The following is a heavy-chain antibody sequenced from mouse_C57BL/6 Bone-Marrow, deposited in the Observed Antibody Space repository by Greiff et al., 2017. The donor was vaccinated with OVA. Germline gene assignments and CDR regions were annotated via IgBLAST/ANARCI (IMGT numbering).Heavy chain of an antibody. CDR3: TAYYSNNCAIDY. V-gene: IGHV6-3*01. J-gene: IGHJ4*01. D-gene: IGHD2-5*01. Sequence: EVKLVESGGGLVQPGGSMKLSCAASGFTFSNYWMNWVRQSPEKGLEWVAQIRLKSDNYATHYAVSVKGRFTISRDDSTSSVYLQMNNIRAKDTEIYYCTAYYSNNCAIDYWGQGTSVTVSS. CDR2: IRLKSDNYAT. CDR1: GFTFSNYW.